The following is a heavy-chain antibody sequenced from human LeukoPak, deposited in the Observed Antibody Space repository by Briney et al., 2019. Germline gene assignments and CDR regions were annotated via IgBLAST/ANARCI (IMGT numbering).Heavy chain of an antibody. CDR3: AKDSFYGDGYYFDY. CDR2: ISGSGGST. J-gene: IGHJ4*02. CDR1: GFTFSSYA. V-gene: IGHV3-23*01. D-gene: IGHD4-17*01. Sequence: PGGSLRLSCAASGFTFSSYAMSWVRQAPGKGLEWVSAISGSGGSTYYADSVKGRFTISRDNSKNTLYLQMDSLRAEDTAVYYCAKDSFYGDGYYFDYWGQGTLVTVSS.